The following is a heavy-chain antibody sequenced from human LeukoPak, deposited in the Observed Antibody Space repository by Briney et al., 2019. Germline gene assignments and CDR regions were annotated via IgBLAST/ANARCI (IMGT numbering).Heavy chain of an antibody. CDR3: VRDRDGYNHLDY. V-gene: IGHV3-30*03. CDR1: GFTFSSYG. CDR2: ISYDGSNR. J-gene: IGHJ4*02. D-gene: IGHD5-24*01. Sequence: SGGSLRLSCAASGFTFSSYGMHWVRQAPGKGLEWVAVISYDGSNRHYADSVKGRFTISRDNSKNTLYVQMNSLRPEDTAVYYCVRDRDGYNHLDYWGQGTLVTVSS.